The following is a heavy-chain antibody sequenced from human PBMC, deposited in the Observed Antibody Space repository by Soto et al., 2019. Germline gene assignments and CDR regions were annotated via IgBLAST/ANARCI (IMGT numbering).Heavy chain of an antibody. Sequence: GGSLRLSCAASGFTFRSYAMHWVRQAPGKGLEWVAVISYDESDKYYADSLKGRFTISRDNSKNTLYLQMNSLRGEDTAVYYCARDLSVAGPEYWGQGTLVLVS. CDR2: ISYDESDK. J-gene: IGHJ4*02. CDR1: GFTFRSYA. V-gene: IGHV3-30*03. D-gene: IGHD6-19*01. CDR3: ARDLSVAGPEY.